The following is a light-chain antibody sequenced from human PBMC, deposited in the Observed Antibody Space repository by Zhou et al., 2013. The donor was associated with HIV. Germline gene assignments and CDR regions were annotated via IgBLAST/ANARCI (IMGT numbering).Light chain of an antibody. CDR3: QNYHSAPFT. CDR2: AAS. Sequence: DIQMTQSPSTLSASVGDRVTITCRASQSISTWLAWYQQKPGKVPKLLIYAASTLQSGVPSRFSGSESGTDFTLTISSLQPEDVATYYCQNYHSAPFTFGPGTKVDLK. V-gene: IGKV1-27*01. J-gene: IGKJ3*01. CDR1: QSISTW.